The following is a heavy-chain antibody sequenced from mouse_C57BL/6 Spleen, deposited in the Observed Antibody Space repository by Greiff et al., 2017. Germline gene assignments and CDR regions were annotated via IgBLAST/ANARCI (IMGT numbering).Heavy chain of an antibody. CDR2: IWTGGGT. V-gene: IGHV2-9-1*01. J-gene: IGHJ3*01. Sequence: VQGVESGPGLVAPSQSLSITCTVSGFSLTSYAISWVRQPPGKGLEWLGVIWTGGGTNYNSALKSRLSISKDNSKSQVFLKMNSLQTDDTARYYCAVTTVVATPFAYWGQGTLVTVSA. CDR1: GFSLTSYA. D-gene: IGHD1-1*01. CDR3: AVTTVVATPFAY.